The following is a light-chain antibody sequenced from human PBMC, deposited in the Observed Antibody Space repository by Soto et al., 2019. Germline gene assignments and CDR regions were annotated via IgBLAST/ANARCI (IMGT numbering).Light chain of an antibody. J-gene: IGLJ1*01. CDR1: SSNIGSNT. CDR2: SNN. Sequence: QLVLTQPPSASGTPGQRVTISCSGSSSNIGSNTVNWYQQLPGTAPKLLIYSNNQRPSGGPDRFSGSKSGTSASLAISGLQSEDEADYYCAAWDDSLNGYVFGTGTKVTVL. V-gene: IGLV1-44*01. CDR3: AAWDDSLNGYV.